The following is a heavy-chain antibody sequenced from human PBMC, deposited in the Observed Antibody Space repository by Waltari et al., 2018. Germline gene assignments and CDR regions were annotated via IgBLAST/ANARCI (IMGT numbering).Heavy chain of an antibody. V-gene: IGHV1-69*01. D-gene: IGHD2-2*01. CDR1: GGTFGRFA. CDR3: ATDTSPPY. CDR2: IIPKIGAS. J-gene: IGHJ4*02. Sequence: QVQLVQSGAEVKKPGSSVKVYCKASGGTFGRFAISWVRQAAGEGLEWMGGIIPKIGASNYAQKFQGRVTITADDSTRIAYMEVSSLSFEDTAVYFCATDTSPPYWGQGTLVIVSS.